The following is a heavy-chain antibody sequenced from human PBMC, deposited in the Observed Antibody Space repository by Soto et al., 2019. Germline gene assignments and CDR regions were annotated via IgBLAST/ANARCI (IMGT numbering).Heavy chain of an antibody. CDR3: ARGLYSSSWHKYYYYYGMDV. Sequence: QVQLVQSGAEVKKPGASVKVSCKASGYTFTSYDINWVRQATGQGLEWMGWMNPNSGNTGYAQKVQGSVTMTRNTSISTAYMELSSLRSEDTAVYYCARGLYSSSWHKYYYYYGMDVWGQGTTVTVSS. D-gene: IGHD6-13*01. CDR2: MNPNSGNT. J-gene: IGHJ6*02. V-gene: IGHV1-8*01. CDR1: GYTFTSYD.